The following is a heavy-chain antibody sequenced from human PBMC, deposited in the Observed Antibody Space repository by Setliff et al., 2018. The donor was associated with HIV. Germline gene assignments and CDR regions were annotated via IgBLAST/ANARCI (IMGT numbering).Heavy chain of an antibody. V-gene: IGHV1-69*05. D-gene: IGHD3-10*01. CDR1: GGTFSSYA. Sequence: SVKVSCKASGGTFSSYATSWVRQAPGQGLEWMGGIIPIFGTANYAQKFQGRVTMTTDTSTSTAYMELGSLTSDDTAVYYCARDGEAGTRTYDPWGQGTLVTVS. CDR2: IIPIFGTA. J-gene: IGHJ5*02. CDR3: ARDGEAGTRTYDP.